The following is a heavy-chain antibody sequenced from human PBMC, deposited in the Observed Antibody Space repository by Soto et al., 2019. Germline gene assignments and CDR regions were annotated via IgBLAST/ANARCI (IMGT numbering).Heavy chain of an antibody. J-gene: IGHJ4*02. V-gene: IGHV3-30*18. CDR1: GFTFSSYG. CDR3: AKTYYYDSSGYSPDFDY. CDR2: ISYDGSNK. D-gene: IGHD3-22*01. Sequence: QVQLVESGGGVVQPGRSLRLSCAASGFTFSSYGMHWVRQAPGKGLEWVAVISYDGSNKYYADSVKGRFTISRDNSKNXXYLQMNSLRAEDTAVYYCAKTYYYDSSGYSPDFDYWGQGTLVTVSS.